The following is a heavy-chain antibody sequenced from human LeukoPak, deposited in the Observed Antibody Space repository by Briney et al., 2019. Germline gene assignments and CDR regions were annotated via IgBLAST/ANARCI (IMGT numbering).Heavy chain of an antibody. CDR2: IGTAGAT. V-gene: IGHV3-13*01. J-gene: IGHJ5*02. D-gene: IGHD6-13*01. CDR3: ASSPAYSSSWYAIDT. CDR1: GVIFSNYD. Sequence: PGGSLRLSCAASGVIFSNYDMHWVRQAAGKGLEWVSGIGTAGATYYPGSVKGRFTISRENAKNSLYLHMNSLSAGDTAMYYCASSPAYSSSWYAIDTWGQGTLVTVSS.